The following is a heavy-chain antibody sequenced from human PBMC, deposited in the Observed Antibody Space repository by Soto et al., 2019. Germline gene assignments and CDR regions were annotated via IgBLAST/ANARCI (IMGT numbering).Heavy chain of an antibody. Sequence: SETLSLTCTVSGGSISSYYWSWIRQPPGKGLEWIGYIYYSGSTNYNPSLKSRVTISVDTSKNQFSLKLSSVTAADTAVYYCASALGGSGSYNWFDPWGQGTLVTVSS. D-gene: IGHD3-10*01. V-gene: IGHV4-59*08. CDR1: GGSISSYY. CDR3: ASALGGSGSYNWFDP. J-gene: IGHJ5*02. CDR2: IYYSGST.